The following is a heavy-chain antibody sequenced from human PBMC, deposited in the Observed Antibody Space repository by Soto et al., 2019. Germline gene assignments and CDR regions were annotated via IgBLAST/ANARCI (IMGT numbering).Heavy chain of an antibody. CDR1: GDCISRSSQY. CDR3: ARRTPAISISDH. V-gene: IGHV4-39*01. Sequence: PSATRSLTCPVSGDCISRSSQYWGWHRQPQGKGLEWIGRIDYSGCTVYIPSFKIRVTISLDTSKYHFSLMLSSVTAADTAVYYWARRTPAISISDHLGQGTLVTVSS. J-gene: IGHJ4*02. CDR2: IDYSGCT. D-gene: IGHD2-15*01.